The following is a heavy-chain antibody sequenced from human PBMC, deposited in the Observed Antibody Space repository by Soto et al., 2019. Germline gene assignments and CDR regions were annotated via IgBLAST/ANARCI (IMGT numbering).Heavy chain of an antibody. D-gene: IGHD4-17*01. CDR3: ARDHRAYGDYEYYYYGMDV. Sequence: PSETLSLTCTVSGGSISSGGYYWSWIRQHPGKGLEWIGYIYYSGSTYYNPSLKSRVTISVDTSKNQFSLKLSSVTAADTAVYYCARDHRAYGDYEYYYYGMDVWGQGTTVTVSS. CDR2: IYYSGST. V-gene: IGHV4-31*03. J-gene: IGHJ6*02. CDR1: GGSISSGGYY.